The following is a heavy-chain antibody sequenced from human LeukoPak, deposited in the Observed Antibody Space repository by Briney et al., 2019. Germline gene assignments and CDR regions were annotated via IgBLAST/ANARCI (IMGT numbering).Heavy chain of an antibody. Sequence: GGSLRLSCSASGFTFSSYVMTWVRQAPGQGLEWVSAISGSGDDTYYADSVKGRFTISRDNSKNTLYLQMNSLRAEDTAVYYCAKLAPAVRTLLYFDYWGQGTLVTVSS. CDR3: AKLAPAVRTLLYFDY. J-gene: IGHJ4*02. V-gene: IGHV3-23*01. CDR1: GFTFSSYV. CDR2: ISGSGDDT. D-gene: IGHD2-2*01.